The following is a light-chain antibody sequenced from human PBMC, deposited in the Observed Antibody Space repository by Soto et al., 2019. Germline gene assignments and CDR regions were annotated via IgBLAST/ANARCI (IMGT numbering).Light chain of an antibody. J-gene: IGKJ4*01. V-gene: IGKV3-15*01. CDR2: GAS. CDR1: QSVGNN. Sequence: EIVMTQSPATLSLSPGERATLSFRASQSVGNNLAWYRQKSGQAPRLLIYGASTRATGIPARFSGSGSGTEFTLTIDSLQSDDFAVYLCQQYRNWPLTFGGGTKVEIK. CDR3: QQYRNWPLT.